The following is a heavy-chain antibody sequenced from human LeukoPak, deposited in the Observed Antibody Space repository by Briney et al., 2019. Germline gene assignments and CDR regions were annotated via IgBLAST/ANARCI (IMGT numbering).Heavy chain of an antibody. D-gene: IGHD5-18*01. CDR3: ARGNTAMVTILGY. J-gene: IGHJ4*02. V-gene: IGHV1-2*02. CDR2: INTNSGGT. Sequence: ASVKVSCKASGYTFTGYSMHWVRQAPGQGLEWMGWINTNSGGTNYAQKFQGRVTMTRDTSISTAYMELSRLRSDDTAVYYCARGNTAMVTILGYWGQGTLVTVSS. CDR1: GYTFTGYS.